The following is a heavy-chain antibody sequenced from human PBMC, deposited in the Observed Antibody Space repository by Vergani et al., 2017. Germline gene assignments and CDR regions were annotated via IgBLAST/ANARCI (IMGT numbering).Heavy chain of an antibody. Sequence: EVQLVESGGGLVKPGGSLRLSCAASGFTFSSYSMNWVRQAPGKGLEWVSSISSSSSYIYYADSVKGRLTISRDNAKNSLYLQMNSLRAEDTAVYYCARDNRVPTGCLVSSSSRRDYYHGMDVWGQGTTVTVSS. J-gene: IGHJ6*02. D-gene: IGHD6-6*01. CDR2: ISSSSSYI. CDR3: ARDNRVPTGCLVSSSSRRDYYHGMDV. CDR1: GFTFSSYS. V-gene: IGHV3-21*01.